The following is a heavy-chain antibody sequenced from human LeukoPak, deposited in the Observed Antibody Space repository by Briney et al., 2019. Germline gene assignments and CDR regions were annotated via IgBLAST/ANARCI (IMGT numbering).Heavy chain of an antibody. Sequence: PGGALRVPRAASRFTLRHYWMSWVGQAPPKGLEWLANRNRNGSEKCYVASVKGRFTISRDNAKNSLYLQMNSLRAEDTAVYFCARVVAAGTNRFDPWGQGTLVTVSS. CDR1: RFTLRHYW. D-gene: IGHD6-13*01. J-gene: IGHJ5*02. CDR3: ARVVAAGTNRFDP. CDR2: RNRNGSEK. V-gene: IGHV3-7*05.